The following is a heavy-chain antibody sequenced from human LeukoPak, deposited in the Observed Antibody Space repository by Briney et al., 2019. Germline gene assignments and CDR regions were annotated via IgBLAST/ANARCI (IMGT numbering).Heavy chain of an antibody. CDR1: GFTFNRCW. J-gene: IGHJ1*01. V-gene: IGHV3-7*01. CDR3: TSWGDTTAEYFQR. CDR2: INPDGRDT. Sequence: GGSLRLSCVVSGFTFNRCWTNWVRQAPGKGLEWVAHINPDGRDTYYVDSVKGRFTISRDNAQNSMYLQMNSLRVEDTAVYYCTSWGDTTAEYFQRWGQGTLVTVSS. D-gene: IGHD2-21*02.